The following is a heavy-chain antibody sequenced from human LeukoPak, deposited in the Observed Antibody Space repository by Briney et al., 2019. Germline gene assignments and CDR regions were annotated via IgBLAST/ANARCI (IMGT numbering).Heavy chain of an antibody. CDR3: AKSPGYSSSWYYFDY. CDR2: ISSSSSTI. Sequence: GGSLRLSCAASGFTFSSYSMNWVRQAPGKGLEWVSYISSSSSTIYYADSVKGRFTISRDNAKNSLYLQMNSLRAEDMALYYCAKSPGYSSSWYYFDYWGQGTLVTVSS. D-gene: IGHD6-13*01. CDR1: GFTFSSYS. V-gene: IGHV3-48*04. J-gene: IGHJ4*02.